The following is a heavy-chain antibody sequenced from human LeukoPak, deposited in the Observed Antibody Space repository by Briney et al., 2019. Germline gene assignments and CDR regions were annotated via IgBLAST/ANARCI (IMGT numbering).Heavy chain of an antibody. J-gene: IGHJ3*02. CDR1: GFTFSSYA. CDR2: ISYDGSNK. D-gene: IGHD3-22*01. Sequence: GGSLRLSCAASGFTFSSYAMHGVRQAPGKGLEWVAVISYDGSNKYYADSVKGRFTISRDNSKNTLYLQMNSLRAEDTAVYYCARGPYYYDSSGYYRAFDIWGQGTMVTVSS. CDR3: ARGPYYYDSSGYYRAFDI. V-gene: IGHV3-30*01.